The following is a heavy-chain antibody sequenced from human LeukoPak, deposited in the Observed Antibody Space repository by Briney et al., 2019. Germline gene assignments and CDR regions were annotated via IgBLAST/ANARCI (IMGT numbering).Heavy chain of an antibody. CDR3: ARLGYSYGYPLQFDY. CDR1: GGSISSSSYY. Sequence: SETLSLTCTVSGGSISSSSYYWGWIRQPPGKGLEWIGSIYYSGSTYYNPSLKSRVTISVDTSKNQFSLKLSSVTAADTAVYYCARLGYSYGYPLQFDYWGQGTLVTVSS. V-gene: IGHV4-39*01. D-gene: IGHD5-18*01. J-gene: IGHJ4*02. CDR2: IYYSGST.